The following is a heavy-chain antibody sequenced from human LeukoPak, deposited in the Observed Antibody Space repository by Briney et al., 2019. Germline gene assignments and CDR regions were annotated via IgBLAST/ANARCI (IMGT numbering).Heavy chain of an antibody. V-gene: IGHV1-69*01. CDR3: ARNSGIYCGGDCYNNWFDP. CDR1: GGTFSSYA. Sequence: SVKVSCKASGGTFSSYAISWVRQAPGQGLEWMGGIIPILGTANYAQKFQGRVTITADESTSTAYMELSSLRSEDTAVYYCARNSGIYCGGDCYNNWFDPWGQGTLVTVSS. J-gene: IGHJ5*02. CDR2: IIPILGTA. D-gene: IGHD2-21*02.